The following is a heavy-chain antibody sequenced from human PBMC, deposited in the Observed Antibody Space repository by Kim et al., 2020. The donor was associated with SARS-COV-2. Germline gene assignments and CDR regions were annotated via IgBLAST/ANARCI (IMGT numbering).Heavy chain of an antibody. CDR3: ARDSVDTADLSWFDP. Sequence: GGSLRLSCAASGFTFSSYSMNWVRQAPGKGLEWVSSISSSSSYIYYADSVKGRFTISRDNAKNSLYLQMNSLRAEDTAVYYCARDSVDTADLSWFDPWGQGTLVTVSS. CDR2: ISSSSSYI. J-gene: IGHJ5*02. V-gene: IGHV3-21*01. D-gene: IGHD5-18*01. CDR1: GFTFSSYS.